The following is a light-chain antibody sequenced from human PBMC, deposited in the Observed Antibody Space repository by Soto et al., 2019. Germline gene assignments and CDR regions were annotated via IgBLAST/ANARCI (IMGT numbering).Light chain of an antibody. CDR2: DAS. CDR1: QNITNW. Sequence: DIQMTQSPSTLSAYVGDRVTITCRASQNITNWVAWYQQKPGKAPKLPIYDASNLESGVPSRFSGGGSGTDFTLTVSSLQPDDFATYYCQQYNNYSPTFGQGTKV. V-gene: IGKV1-5*01. CDR3: QQYNNYSPT. J-gene: IGKJ1*01.